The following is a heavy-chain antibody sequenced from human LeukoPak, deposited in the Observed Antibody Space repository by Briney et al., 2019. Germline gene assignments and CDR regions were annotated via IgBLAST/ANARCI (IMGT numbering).Heavy chain of an antibody. CDR2: ISGSGGST. V-gene: IGHV3-23*01. CDR3: ARVVAVAGRAFDI. J-gene: IGHJ3*02. D-gene: IGHD6-19*01. Sequence: PGGSLRLSCAASGFTFSSYAMSWVRQASGKGLEWVSAISGSGGSTYYADSVKGRFTISRDNAKNSLYLQMNSLRAEDTAVYYCARVVAVAGRAFDIWGQGIMVTVSS. CDR1: GFTFSSYA.